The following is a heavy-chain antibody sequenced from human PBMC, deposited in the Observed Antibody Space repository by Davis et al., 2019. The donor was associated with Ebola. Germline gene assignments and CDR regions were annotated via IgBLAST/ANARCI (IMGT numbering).Heavy chain of an antibody. CDR2: INQSGIP. J-gene: IGHJ1*01. Sequence: PSETLSLTCAIYGVSFSDYYLSWIRQSPGRGLEWIGEINQSGIPNSNPSLKNRVTISADRSKNQFFLKLTSVTAADTAVYYCARNQAGYCGGDCQGYFQHWGQGTVVTVSS. CDR3: ARNQAGYCGGDCQGYFQH. D-gene: IGHD2-21*02. V-gene: IGHV4-34*01. CDR1: GVSFSDYY.